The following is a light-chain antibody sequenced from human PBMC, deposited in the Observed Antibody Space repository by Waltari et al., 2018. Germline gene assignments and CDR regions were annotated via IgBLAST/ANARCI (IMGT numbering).Light chain of an antibody. CDR2: NTN. CDR1: IGAVNSGYY. V-gene: IGLV7-43*01. CDR3: LLYFGGAHLV. Sequence: QTVVTQEPSLTVSPGGTVTLTCASSIGAVNSGYYPNWFQQKPGQAPRSLIYNTNNKHPWTPARFSGFLLGGKAALTLSSVQPEDEADYYCLLYFGGAHLVFGGGTKLTVL. J-gene: IGLJ3*02.